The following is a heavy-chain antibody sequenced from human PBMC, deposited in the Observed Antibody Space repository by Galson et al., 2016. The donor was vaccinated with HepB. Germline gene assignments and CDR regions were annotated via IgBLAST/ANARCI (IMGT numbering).Heavy chain of an antibody. Sequence: SLRLSCAASGFTFHXXXMSXXXQAXXXGLXXVGXXXSNXXXGAXXYAXXARGTFSISRDDSKNXAYLXXNSLKTEDTAVYYCSRVVGLDYDFWSGYSDFDYWXQXALXXVSS. V-gene: IGHV3-49*03. J-gene: IGHJ4*02. CDR2: XXSNXXXGAX. CDR3: SRVVGLDYDFWSGYSDFDY. D-gene: IGHD3-3*01. CDR1: GFTFHXXX.